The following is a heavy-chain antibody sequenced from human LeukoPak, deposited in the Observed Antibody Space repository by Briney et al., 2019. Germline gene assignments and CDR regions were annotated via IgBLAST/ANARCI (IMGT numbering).Heavy chain of an antibody. J-gene: IGHJ4*02. CDR3: ARPKYSSSWQIFDY. Sequence: GGSLRLSCAASGFTFSDYYMSWIRQAPGKGLEWVSYISSSGNIIYYADSVKGRFTISRDNAKNSAFLQMNSLRAEDTAVYYCARPKYSSSWQIFDYWGQGTLVTASS. CDR2: ISSSGNII. CDR1: GFTFSDYY. D-gene: IGHD6-13*01. V-gene: IGHV3-11*01.